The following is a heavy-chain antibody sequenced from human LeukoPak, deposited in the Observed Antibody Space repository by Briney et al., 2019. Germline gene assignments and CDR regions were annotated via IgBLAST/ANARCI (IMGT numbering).Heavy chain of an antibody. Sequence: GGSLRLSCTASGFTFGDFAMSWVRQAPGRGLEWVSFIRSKVYGGSTEYAASVKGRFTISRDDSKSIVYLQMDSLESEDTAVYYCSRIDHDFFDYWGQGILVTVSS. CDR2: IRSKVYGGST. J-gene: IGHJ4*02. CDR3: SRIDHDFFDY. CDR1: GFTFGDFA. D-gene: IGHD3-3*01. V-gene: IGHV3-49*04.